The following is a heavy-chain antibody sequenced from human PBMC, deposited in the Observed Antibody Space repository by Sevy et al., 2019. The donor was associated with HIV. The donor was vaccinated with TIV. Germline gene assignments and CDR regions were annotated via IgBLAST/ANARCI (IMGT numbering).Heavy chain of an antibody. V-gene: IGHV3-30*03. Sequence: GGSLRLSCAASGFTFSSYGMHWVRQAPGKGLEWVAVISYDGSNKYYADSVKGRFTISRDNSKNTLYLQMNSLRAEDTAVYYCAPGRTGYFDSWGQGTLVTVSS. J-gene: IGHJ4*02. D-gene: IGHD3-10*01. CDR3: APGRTGYFDS. CDR1: GFTFSSYG. CDR2: ISYDGSNK.